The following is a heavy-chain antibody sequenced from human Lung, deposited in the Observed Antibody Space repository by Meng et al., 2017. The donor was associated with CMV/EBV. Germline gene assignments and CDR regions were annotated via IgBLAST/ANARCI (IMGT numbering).Heavy chain of an antibody. D-gene: IGHD1-26*01. J-gene: IGHJ6*01. CDR2: IIPIPGTT. CDR1: GGNLNSYG. V-gene: IGHV1-69*05. CDR3: AREVGGRLYYYYGMDV. Sequence: SVXVSXKASGGNLNSYGISWVRQAPGQGLEWMGGIIPIPGTTNYAQKFQGRVTITTDESTSTVYMELSSLTSEDTAVYYCAREVGGRLYYYYGMDVWGQGNXVP.